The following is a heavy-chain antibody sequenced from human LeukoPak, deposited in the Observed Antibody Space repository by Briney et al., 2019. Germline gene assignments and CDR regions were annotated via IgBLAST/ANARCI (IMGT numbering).Heavy chain of an antibody. J-gene: IGHJ3*02. CDR2: INSDGRST. CDR1: GFTFSSYW. CDR3: AREASPSGGRVDAFDI. V-gene: IGHV3-74*01. Sequence: PGGSLRLSCAASGFTFSSYWMHWVRQGPGKGLVWVSRINSDGRSTNYADSVKGQFTISRDNAKNTLYLQMNSLRAEDTAVYYCAREASPSGGRVDAFDIWGQGTMVTASS. D-gene: IGHD4-23*01.